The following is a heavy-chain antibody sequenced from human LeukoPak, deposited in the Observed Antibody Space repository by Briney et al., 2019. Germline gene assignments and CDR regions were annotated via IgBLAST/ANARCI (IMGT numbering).Heavy chain of an antibody. CDR1: GVSISSYY. CDR3: ARSADIVILPAAMAFDP. J-gene: IGHJ5*02. V-gene: IGHV4-59*01. D-gene: IGHD2-2*01. Sequence: PSETLSLTCIVSGVSISSYYWNWIRQPPGKGLEWIGYIYYSGSTNYNPSLKSRVTISVDTSKNQFSLKLSSVTAADTAVYYCARSADIVILPAAMAFDPWGQGTLVTVSP. CDR2: IYYSGST.